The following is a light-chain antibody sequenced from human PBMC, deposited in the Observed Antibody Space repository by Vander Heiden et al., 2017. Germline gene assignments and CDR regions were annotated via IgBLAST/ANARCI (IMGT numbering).Light chain of an antibody. CDR1: QSLVNRDRNTY. CDR2: RVS. CDR3: MQGSHWPLS. J-gene: IGKJ4*01. V-gene: IGKV2-30*01. Sequence: VVMTQSPLSLPATLGQAAAISCRSSQSLVNRDRNTYLSWFQQRPGQSPRRLIYRVSNRDSGVPDRISGSGSVTDFTLKISRVEAEDVGVYFCMQGSHWPLSFGGGTRVEIK.